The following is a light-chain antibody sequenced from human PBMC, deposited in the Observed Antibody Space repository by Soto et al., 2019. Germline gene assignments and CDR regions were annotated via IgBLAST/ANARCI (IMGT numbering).Light chain of an antibody. CDR2: TAS. J-gene: IGKJ1*01. Sequence: IIVKLSATSLSVSQKKRAILSCRASQTVGRNLAWYQQKPGQAPRLLIHTASTRAPGIPARFSGSGSGTEFTLTVSSLQSEDFVLYYCPLYNNWPRTFGLGTKV. CDR1: QTVGRN. CDR3: PLYNNWPRT. V-gene: IGKV3-15*01.